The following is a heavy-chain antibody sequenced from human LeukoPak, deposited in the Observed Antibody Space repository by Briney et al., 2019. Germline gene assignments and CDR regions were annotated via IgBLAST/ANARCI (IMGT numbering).Heavy chain of an antibody. J-gene: IGHJ4*02. CDR1: GLTFSSYS. CDR3: ARDRGSSFDY. D-gene: IGHD3-10*01. Sequence: GGSLRLSCAASGLTFSSYSLNWVRQAPGKGLEWVSSISSSSRYIFYADSVKGRFTISRDNAKNSLYLQMNSLRAEDTAVYYCARDRGSSFDYWGQGTLVTVSS. CDR2: ISSSSRYI. V-gene: IGHV3-21*01.